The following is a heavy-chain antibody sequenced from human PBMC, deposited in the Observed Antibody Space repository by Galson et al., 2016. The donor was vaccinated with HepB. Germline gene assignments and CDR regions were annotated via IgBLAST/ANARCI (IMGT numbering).Heavy chain of an antibody. V-gene: IGHV3-13*01. D-gene: IGHD3-10*01. CDR2: IGPSGDT. CDR1: GFTISGYD. CDR3: ARGLWLSRGMDV. Sequence: SLRLSCAASGFTISGYDIHWVRQAAGKGLEWVSSIGPSGDTYYPGSVKGRFNISREDAKNSLYLQMNSLRAGDTAVYYCARGLWLSRGMDVWGQGTTVTVSS. J-gene: IGHJ6*02.